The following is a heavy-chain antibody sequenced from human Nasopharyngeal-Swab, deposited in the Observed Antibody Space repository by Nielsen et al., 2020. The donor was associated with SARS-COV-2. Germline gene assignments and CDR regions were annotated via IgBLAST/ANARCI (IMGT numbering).Heavy chain of an antibody. CDR2: ISSDGSNK. CDR1: GFTFSSYA. CDR3: AREGVAATPYCDY. D-gene: IGHD2-15*01. V-gene: IGHV3-30-3*01. Sequence: GGSLRLSCAASGFTFSSYAMHWVRQAPGKGLEWVAVISSDGSNKYYADSVKGRFTISRDNSKNTLYLQMNRLRAEDTAVYYCAREGVAATPYCDYWGQGTLVTVSS. J-gene: IGHJ4*02.